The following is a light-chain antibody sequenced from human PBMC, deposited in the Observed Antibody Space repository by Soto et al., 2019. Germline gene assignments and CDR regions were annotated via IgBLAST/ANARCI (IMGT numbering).Light chain of an antibody. J-gene: IGKJ5*01. CDR2: GAS. Sequence: EIVMTQSPATLSVSPGERATLSCRASQSVSGNLAWYQQKPGQAPRLLIYGASTRATGIPARFSGSGSGTDFTLTISSLQSEDFAVYCCQQYNNWPPTFGQGTLLEIK. CDR1: QSVSGN. CDR3: QQYNNWPPT. V-gene: IGKV3-15*01.